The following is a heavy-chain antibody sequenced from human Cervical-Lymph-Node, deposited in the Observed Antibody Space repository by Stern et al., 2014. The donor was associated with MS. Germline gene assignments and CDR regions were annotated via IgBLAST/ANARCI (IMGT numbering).Heavy chain of an antibody. CDR1: GGSVSSGSYY. CDR3: ASDSSGYYLSFDY. V-gene: IGHV4-61*01. J-gene: IGHJ4*02. D-gene: IGHD3-22*01. CDR2: IYYSGST. Sequence: QLQLQDSGPGLVKPSETLSLTCTVSGGSVSSGSYYWSWIRQPPGNGLEWIGYIYYSGSTNYNPSLKSRVTISVDTSKNQFSLKLSSVTAADTAVYYCASDSSGYYLSFDYWGQGTLVTVSS.